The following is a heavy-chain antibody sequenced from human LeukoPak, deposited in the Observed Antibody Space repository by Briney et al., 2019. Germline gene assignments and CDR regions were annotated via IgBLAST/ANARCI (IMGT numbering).Heavy chain of an antibody. CDR1: GFTVSSNY. D-gene: IGHD3/OR15-3a*01. CDR3: ARSFSGLDGFDY. Sequence: PGGSLRLSCAASGFTVSSNYMSWVRQAPGKGLEWVSVIYSGGSTYYADSVKGRFTISRDNSKNTLYLQMNSLRAEDTAVYYCARSFSGLDGFDYWGQGTLVTVSS. V-gene: IGHV3-53*01. CDR2: IYSGGST. J-gene: IGHJ4*02.